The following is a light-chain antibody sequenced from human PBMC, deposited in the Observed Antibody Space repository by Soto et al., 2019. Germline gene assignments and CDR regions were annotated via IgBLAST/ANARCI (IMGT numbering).Light chain of an antibody. J-gene: IGKJ1*01. V-gene: IGKV1-17*01. CDR1: QGIRSD. Sequence: DIQLTQSQSSLSASLGDRITIICRASQGIRSDLGWFQQKPGKAPKRLISAASRLESGVPSRFSGSGSGTASTLTISSLQPDDFATYFCLQHNSFPWTFGRGTKVDIK. CDR2: AAS. CDR3: LQHNSFPWT.